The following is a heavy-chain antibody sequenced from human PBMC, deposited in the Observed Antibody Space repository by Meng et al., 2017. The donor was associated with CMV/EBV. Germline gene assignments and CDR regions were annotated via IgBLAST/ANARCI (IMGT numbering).Heavy chain of an antibody. V-gene: IGHV4-59*01. CDR3: ATSSHDYVWGSYRSGDYYGMDV. J-gene: IGHJ6*02. D-gene: IGHD3-16*02. CDR1: GGSISSYY. CDR2: IYYSGST. Sequence: SETLSLTCTVSGGSISSYYWSWIRQPPGKGLEWIGYIYYSGSTNYNPSLKSRVTISVDTSKNQFSLKLSSVTAADTAVYYCATSSHDYVWGSYRSGDYYGMDVWGQGTTVTVSS.